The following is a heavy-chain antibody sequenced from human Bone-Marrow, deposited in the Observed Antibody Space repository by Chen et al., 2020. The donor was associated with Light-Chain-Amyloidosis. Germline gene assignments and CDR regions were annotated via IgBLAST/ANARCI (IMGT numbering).Heavy chain of an antibody. V-gene: IGHV1-2*02. CDR3: ARSTNYYDSSGYYPDDAFDI. Sequence: QVQLVQAGAEVKKPGASVKVPCKASGYTFTRYHMHLGRQAPGQGLEWMGWINPNSGGTNYAQKFQGRVTMTRDTSISTAYMELSRLRSDDTAVYYCARSTNYYDSSGYYPDDAFDIWGQGTMVTVSS. J-gene: IGHJ3*02. CDR2: INPNSGGT. CDR1: GYTFTRYH. D-gene: IGHD3-22*01.